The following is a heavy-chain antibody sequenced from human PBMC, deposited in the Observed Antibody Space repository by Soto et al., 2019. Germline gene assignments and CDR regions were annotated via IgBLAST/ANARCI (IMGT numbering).Heavy chain of an antibody. V-gene: IGHV3-48*02. J-gene: IGHJ6*02. Sequence: EVPLVESGGGLVQPGGSLRLSCAASGFTFSLYSMSWVRQAPGKGLEWVSYISRSSTGIHYADSVKGRFTISRDDATNSMHLQMNSLRDRDTAVYYCARAVTWGLDVWGQGTTVSISS. CDR2: ISRSSTGI. CDR1: GFTFSLYS. CDR3: ARAVTWGLDV. D-gene: IGHD3-10*01.